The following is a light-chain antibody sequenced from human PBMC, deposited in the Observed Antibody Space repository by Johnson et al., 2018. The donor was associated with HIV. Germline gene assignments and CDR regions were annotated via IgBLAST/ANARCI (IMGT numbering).Light chain of an antibody. CDR1: SSNIGNNY. CDR2: ENN. V-gene: IGLV1-51*01. CDR3: ATWDNSLTPFYV. Sequence: QSVLTQPPSVSAAPGQKVTISCSGSSSNIGNNYVSWYQQLPGTAPKLLIYENNKRPSGIPDRFSGSKSGTSATLGITGLQTGDEADYYCATWDNSLTPFYVFGPATKVTV. J-gene: IGLJ1*01.